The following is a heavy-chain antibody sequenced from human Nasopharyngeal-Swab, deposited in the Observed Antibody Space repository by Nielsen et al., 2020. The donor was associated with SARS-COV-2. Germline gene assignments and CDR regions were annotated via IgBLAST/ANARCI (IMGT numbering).Heavy chain of an antibody. J-gene: IGHJ5*02. CDR3: ARDWGGGSRNGFDP. V-gene: IGHV4-39*07. Sequence: SETLSLTCTVSGGSISSSSYYWGWIRQPPGKGLEWIGSIYYSGSTYYNPSLKSRVTISVDTSKNQFSLKLSSVTAADTAVYYCARDWGGGSRNGFDPWGQGTLVTVSS. CDR1: GGSISSSSYY. D-gene: IGHD2-15*01. CDR2: IYYSGST.